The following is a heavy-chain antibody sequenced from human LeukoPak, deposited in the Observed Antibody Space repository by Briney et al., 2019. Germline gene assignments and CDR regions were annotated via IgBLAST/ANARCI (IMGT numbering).Heavy chain of an antibody. D-gene: IGHD2-15*01. CDR1: GFTFGSYA. J-gene: IGHJ4*02. Sequence: GGSLRLSCAASGFTFGSYAMSWVCQTPGKGLEWVSVISDSGRNTYYADFVKGRFTISRDDSKNTLYLQMNSLRAEDTAVYYCAAGWYFDYWGQGTLVTVSS. V-gene: IGHV3-23*01. CDR3: AAGWYFDY. CDR2: ISDSGRNT.